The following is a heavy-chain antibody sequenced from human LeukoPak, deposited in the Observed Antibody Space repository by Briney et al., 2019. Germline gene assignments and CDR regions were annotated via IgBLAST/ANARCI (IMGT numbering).Heavy chain of an antibody. V-gene: IGHV4-30-4*07. CDR2: FYYSGGT. CDR1: GGSISSGAYS. J-gene: IGHJ5*02. Sequence: SETLSLTCAVSGGSISSGAYSWSWIRQPPGKGLEWIGYFYYSGGTYYNPSLKSRVTISVDTSKNQFSLKVSSVTAADTAVYYCARRRYYDSSGYRTWGQGTLVTVSS. CDR3: ARRRYYDSSGYRT. D-gene: IGHD3-22*01.